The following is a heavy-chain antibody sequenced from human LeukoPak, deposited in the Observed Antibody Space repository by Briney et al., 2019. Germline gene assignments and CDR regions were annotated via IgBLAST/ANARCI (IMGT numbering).Heavy chain of an antibody. Sequence: PGGSLRLSCAASGFTFSSYAMHWVRQAPGKGLEYVSAISSNGGSTYYANSVKGRFTISRDNSKNTLFLQMNSLRAEDTAVYYCAKAGRIPAAFPFDVWGQGTLVTVSS. CDR3: AKAGRIPAAFPFDV. D-gene: IGHD6-13*01. CDR2: ISSNGGST. J-gene: IGHJ3*01. CDR1: GFTFSSYA. V-gene: IGHV3-64*01.